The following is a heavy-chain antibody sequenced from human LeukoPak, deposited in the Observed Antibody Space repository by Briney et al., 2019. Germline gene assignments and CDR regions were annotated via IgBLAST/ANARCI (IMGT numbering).Heavy chain of an antibody. J-gene: IGHJ3*02. V-gene: IGHV5-51*01. CDR2: IYPGDSDT. D-gene: IGHD3-22*01. CDR3: ARRADSSGPGTAFDI. Sequence: GESLKISCKGSGYSFTSYWIGWERQMPGKGLEWMGIIYPGDSDTRYSPSFQGQVTISADKSIGTAYLQWSSLKASDTAMYYCARRADSSGPGTAFDIWGQGTMVTVSS. CDR1: GYSFTSYW.